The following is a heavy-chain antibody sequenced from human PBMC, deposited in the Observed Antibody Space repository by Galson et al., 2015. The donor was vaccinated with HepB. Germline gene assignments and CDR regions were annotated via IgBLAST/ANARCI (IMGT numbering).Heavy chain of an antibody. D-gene: IGHD2-21*02. Sequence: SLRLSCAASGFTFDDYAMHWVRQAPGKGLEWVSGISWNSGSIGYADSVKGRFTISRDNAKNSLYLQMNSLRAEDTALYYCATSTHCGGDCNYFDSWGQGTLVTVSS. CDR3: ATSTHCGGDCNYFDS. CDR2: ISWNSGSI. V-gene: IGHV3-9*01. CDR1: GFTFDDYA. J-gene: IGHJ4*02.